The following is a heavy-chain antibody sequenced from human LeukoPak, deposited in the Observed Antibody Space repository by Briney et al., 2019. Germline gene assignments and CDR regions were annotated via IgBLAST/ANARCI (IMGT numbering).Heavy chain of an antibody. CDR1: GFTFSSYA. D-gene: IGHD2-2*01. V-gene: IGHV3-23*01. Sequence: GGSLRLSCAASGFTFSSYAMSWVRQAPGKGLEWVSAISGSGGSTYYADSVKGRFTISRDNSKNTLYLQMNSLRAEDTAVYYCAKDRSCSSTSCYDAFDIWGQRTMVTVSS. CDR3: AKDRSCSSTSCYDAFDI. CDR2: ISGSGGST. J-gene: IGHJ3*02.